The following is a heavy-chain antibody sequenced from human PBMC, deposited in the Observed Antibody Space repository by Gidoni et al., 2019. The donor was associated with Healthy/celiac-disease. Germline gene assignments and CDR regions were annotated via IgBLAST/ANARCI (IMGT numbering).Heavy chain of an antibody. CDR2: ISAYNGNT. J-gene: IGHJ4*02. D-gene: IGHD6-6*01. CDR1: GHTFTSYG. CDR3: ARDFFPSSSSAGILDY. Sequence: QVQLVQSGAEVKKPGASVKVSCKASGHTFTSYGISWVRQAPGQGLEWMGWISAYNGNTNYAQKFQGRVTMTTDTSTSTAYMELRSLRSDDTAVYYCARDFFPSSSSAGILDYWGQGTLVTVSS. V-gene: IGHV1-18*01.